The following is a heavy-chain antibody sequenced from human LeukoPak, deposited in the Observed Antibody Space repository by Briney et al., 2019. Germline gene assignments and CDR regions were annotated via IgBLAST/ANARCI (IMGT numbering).Heavy chain of an antibody. CDR2: IRYDGSNK. V-gene: IGHV3-30*02. J-gene: IGHJ6*03. CDR3: AKAEWLVPYYMDV. Sequence: PGGSLRLSCAASGFIFSSYGMHWVRQAPGKGLEWVAFIRYDGSNKYYADSVKGRFTISRDNSKNTLYLQMNSLRAEDTAVYYCAKAEWLVPYYMDVWGKGTTVTVSS. CDR1: GFIFSSYG. D-gene: IGHD6-19*01.